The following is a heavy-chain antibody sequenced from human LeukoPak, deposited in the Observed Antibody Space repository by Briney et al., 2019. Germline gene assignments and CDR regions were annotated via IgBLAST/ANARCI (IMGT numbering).Heavy chain of an antibody. D-gene: IGHD3-10*01. V-gene: IGHV3-9*01. Sequence: GRSLRLSCAASRFTFDDYAMHWVRQAPGKGLEWVSGISWNSGSIGYADSVKGRFTISRDNAKNSLYLQMNSLRAEDTALYYCAKDNRANYYYGMDVWGQGTTVTVSS. J-gene: IGHJ6*02. CDR2: ISWNSGSI. CDR1: RFTFDDYA. CDR3: AKDNRANYYYGMDV.